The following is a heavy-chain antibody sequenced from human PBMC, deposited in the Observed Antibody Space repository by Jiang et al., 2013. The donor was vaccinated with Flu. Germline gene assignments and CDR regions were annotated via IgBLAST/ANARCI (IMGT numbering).Heavy chain of an antibody. CDR1: SAA. J-gene: IGHJ4*02. CDR2: TYYRSKWYN. D-gene: IGHD1-26*01. V-gene: IGHV6-1*01. Sequence: SAAWNWIRQSPSRGLEWLGRTYYRSKWYNDYAVSVKSRITINPDTSKNQFSLQLNSVTPEDTAVYYCARAYLFSGSYYDYWGQGTLVTVSS. CDR3: ARAYLFSGSYYDY.